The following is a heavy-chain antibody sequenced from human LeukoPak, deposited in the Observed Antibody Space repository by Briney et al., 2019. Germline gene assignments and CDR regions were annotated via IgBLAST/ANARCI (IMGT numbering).Heavy chain of an antibody. V-gene: IGHV3-48*03. J-gene: IGHJ5*02. CDR2: ISSSGNKI. Sequence: GGSLRLSCAASGFPFSSYEMNWVRQAPGKRLQWVSYISSSGNKIYYAASVKGRFTISRDNAKNSLYLQIDSLRAEDTAVYYCASGQRPQYTSTWDNWFDPWGQGTQVTVSS. CDR3: ASGQRPQYTSTWDNWFDP. CDR1: GFPFSSYE. D-gene: IGHD2-2*01.